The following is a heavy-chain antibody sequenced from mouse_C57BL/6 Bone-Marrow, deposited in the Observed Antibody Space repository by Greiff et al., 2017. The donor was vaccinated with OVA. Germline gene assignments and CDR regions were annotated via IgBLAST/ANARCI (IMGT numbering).Heavy chain of an antibody. J-gene: IGHJ2*01. CDR3: ARHYYGSSYY. V-gene: IGHV5-6*01. CDR2: ISSGGSYT. Sequence: EVKLVESGGDLVKPGGSLKLSCAASGFTFSSYGMSWVRQTPDKRLEWVATISSGGSYTYYPDSVKGRFTISRDNAKNTLYLQRSSLKSEDTAMYYCARHYYGSSYYWGQGTTRTVSS. D-gene: IGHD1-1*01. CDR1: GFTFSSYG.